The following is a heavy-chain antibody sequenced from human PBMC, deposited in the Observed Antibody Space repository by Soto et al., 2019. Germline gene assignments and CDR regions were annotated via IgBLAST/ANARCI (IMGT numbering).Heavy chain of an antibody. V-gene: IGHV4-59*12. CDR3: ARDRTDNWFDP. CDR2: IYYSGST. J-gene: IGHJ5*02. Sequence: PSETLSLTCTVSGGSIMSYFWSWVRQPPGKGLEWIGQIYYSGSTYYSPSLKSRVTISVDTSKNQFSLKLSSVTAADTAVYYCARDRTDNWFDPWGQGTLVTVSS. CDR1: GGSIMSYF.